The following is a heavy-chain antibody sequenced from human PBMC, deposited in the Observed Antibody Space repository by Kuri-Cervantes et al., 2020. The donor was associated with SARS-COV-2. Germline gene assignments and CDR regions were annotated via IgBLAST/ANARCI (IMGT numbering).Heavy chain of an antibody. D-gene: IGHD6-6*01. J-gene: IGHJ4*02. V-gene: IGHV4-38-2*01. CDR3: ARFTEYSSLLLDY. CDR1: GYSISSGYY. CDR2: IYHSGST. Sequence: SETLSLTCAVSGYSISSGYYWGWIRQPPGKGLEWIGSIYHSGSTYYNPSLKSRVTISVDTSKNQFSLKLSSVTAADTAVYYCARFTEYSSLLLDYWGQGTLVTVSS.